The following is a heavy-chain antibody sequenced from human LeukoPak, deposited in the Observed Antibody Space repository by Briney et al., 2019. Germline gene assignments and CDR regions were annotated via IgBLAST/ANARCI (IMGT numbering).Heavy chain of an antibody. CDR3: ARDIAAAGLFDY. Sequence: PSETLSLTCTVSGGSISSYYWSWIRLPPGKGLEWIGYIYYSGSTNYNPSLKSRVTISVDTSKNQFSLKLSSVTAADTAVYYCARDIAAAGLFDYWGQGTLVTVSS. CDR2: IYYSGST. D-gene: IGHD6-13*01. J-gene: IGHJ4*02. CDR1: GGSISSYY. V-gene: IGHV4-59*01.